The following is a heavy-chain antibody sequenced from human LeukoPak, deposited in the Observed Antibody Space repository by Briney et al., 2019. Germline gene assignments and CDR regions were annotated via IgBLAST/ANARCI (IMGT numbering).Heavy chain of an antibody. CDR2: INPNSGGT. CDR1: GYIFTAYY. J-gene: IGHJ4*02. CDR3: AAIAGPLTGFDY. D-gene: IGHD6-13*01. V-gene: IGHV1-2*02. Sequence: ASVKVSCKASGYIFTAYYMHWVRQAPGQGLEWMGWINPNSGGTNYAQKFQGRATLTRDTSISTAFMELTRLISDDTAVYYCAAIAGPLTGFDYWGQGTLVTVSS.